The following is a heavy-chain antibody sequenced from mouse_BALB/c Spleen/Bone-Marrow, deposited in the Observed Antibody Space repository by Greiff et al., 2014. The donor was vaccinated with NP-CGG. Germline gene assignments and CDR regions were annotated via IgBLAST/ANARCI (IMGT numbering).Heavy chain of an antibody. D-gene: IGHD2-4*01. J-gene: IGHJ3*01. CDR3: ARGRDYDVFSY. CDR1: GYTFTSYW. Sequence: QVQLKESGAELVRPGASVKLSCKASGYTFTSYWMNWVKQRPEQGLEWIGRIDPYDSETHYNQKFKDKAILTVDKSSSTAYMQLSGLTSEDSAVYYCARGRDYDVFSYWGQGTLVTVSA. V-gene: IGHV1-52*01. CDR2: IDPYDSET.